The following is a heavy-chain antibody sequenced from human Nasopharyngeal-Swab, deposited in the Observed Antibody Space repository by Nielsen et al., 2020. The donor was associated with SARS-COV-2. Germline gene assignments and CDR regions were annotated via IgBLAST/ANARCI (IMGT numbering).Heavy chain of an antibody. J-gene: IGHJ4*02. Sequence: VRQAPGKGLEWISYVSDNGRTMYYADSVKGRFTISRDNAENSVYLQMNSLTVEDTAVYYCASRGRGGGGWDYWGQGTLVTVSS. D-gene: IGHD3-16*01. V-gene: IGHV3-48*03. CDR2: VSDNGRTM. CDR3: ASRGRGGGGWDY.